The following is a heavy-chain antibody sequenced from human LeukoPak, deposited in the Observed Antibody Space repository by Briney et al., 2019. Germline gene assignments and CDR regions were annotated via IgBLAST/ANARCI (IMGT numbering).Heavy chain of an antibody. Sequence: ASVKVSCKASEYIFTGYYIHWVRQAPGQGLEWMGWINPNSGGTNYAQKFQGAVTMTRDTSISTAYMELSGLRSDDTAVYYCARNLWFGELLDFDQWGQGTLVTVSS. V-gene: IGHV1-2*02. J-gene: IGHJ4*02. CDR1: EYIFTGYY. CDR3: ARNLWFGELLDFDQ. D-gene: IGHD3-10*01. CDR2: INPNSGGT.